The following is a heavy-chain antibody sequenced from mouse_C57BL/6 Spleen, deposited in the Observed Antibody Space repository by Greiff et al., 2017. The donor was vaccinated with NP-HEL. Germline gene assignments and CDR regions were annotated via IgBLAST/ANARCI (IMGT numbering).Heavy chain of an antibody. CDR3: ARNGGGDAMDY. CDR1: GYTFTSYW. CDR2: IYPGSGST. Sequence: QVQLQQPGAELVKPGASVKMSCKASGYTFTSYWITWVKQRPGQGLEWIGDIYPGSGSTNYNEKFKSKATLTVDTSSSTAYMQRSSLTSEDSAVYYSARNGGGDAMDYWGQGTSVTVSS. J-gene: IGHJ4*01. V-gene: IGHV1-55*01.